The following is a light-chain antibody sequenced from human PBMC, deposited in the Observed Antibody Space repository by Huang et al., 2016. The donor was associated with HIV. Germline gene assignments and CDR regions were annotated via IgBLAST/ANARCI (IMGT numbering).Light chain of an antibody. CDR1: QSLNKF. J-gene: IGKJ4*01. CDR2: NAT. V-gene: IGKV3-11*01. CDR3: QQRSSSLT. Sequence: IVLTQSPATLSLSPGERATLPRRASQSLNKFLAWYQQKPGQAPRSLIYNATDRATVVPARFSGGWSGTDFTLTITDLKAEDFAIYYCQQRSSSLTFGGGTKVEIK.